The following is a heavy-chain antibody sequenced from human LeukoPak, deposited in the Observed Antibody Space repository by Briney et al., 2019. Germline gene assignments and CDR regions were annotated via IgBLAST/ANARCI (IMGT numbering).Heavy chain of an antibody. V-gene: IGHV3-21*01. CDR3: AIDAWELPLDAFDI. CDR1: GFTFSSYS. J-gene: IGHJ3*02. Sequence: GGSLRLSCAASGFTFSSYSMNWVRQAPGKGLEWVSSISSSSSYIYYADSVKGRFTISRDNAKNSLYLHMNSLRDEDTAVYYSAIDAWELPLDAFDIWGQGTMVTVSS. D-gene: IGHD1-26*01. CDR2: ISSSSSYI.